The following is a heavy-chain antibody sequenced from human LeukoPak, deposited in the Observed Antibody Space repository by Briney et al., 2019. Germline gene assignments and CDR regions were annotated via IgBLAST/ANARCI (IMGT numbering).Heavy chain of an antibody. CDR1: GFTFSSNT. D-gene: IGHD4-17*01. CDR2: ISGSSSKI. Sequence: KPGGSLRLSCAASGFTFSSNTMNWVRQPPGKGLEWVSSISGSSSKIYYADPVKGRFTISRDNAKDSLYLQMNSLRADDTAVYYCARDAYGDYGFDYWGQGILVTVSS. V-gene: IGHV3-21*01. J-gene: IGHJ4*02. CDR3: ARDAYGDYGFDY.